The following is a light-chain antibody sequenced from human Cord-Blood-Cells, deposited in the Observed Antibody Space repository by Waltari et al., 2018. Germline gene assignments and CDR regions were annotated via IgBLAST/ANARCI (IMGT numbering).Light chain of an antibody. CDR1: QSVSSN. Sequence: EIVMTQSPATLAVSPGERATLSCRASQSVSSNLAWYQQKPGQAPRLLISGASTRVTGIPARFSGSGSGTEFTLTIRRLQSEDFAVYYCQQYHTWRPWTFGQGTKVDIK. CDR2: GAS. V-gene: IGKV3-15*01. J-gene: IGKJ1*01. CDR3: QQYHTWRPWT.